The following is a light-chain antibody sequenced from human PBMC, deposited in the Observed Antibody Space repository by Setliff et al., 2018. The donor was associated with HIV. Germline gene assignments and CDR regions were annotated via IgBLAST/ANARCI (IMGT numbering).Light chain of an antibody. CDR2: EVN. J-gene: IGLJ1*01. V-gene: IGLV2-23*02. Sequence: QSVLTQPASVSGSPGQSLTISCTGTSSNLGNYDLVSWYQQHPVEAPKLIIYEVNKRPSGVSSRFSGSKSGNTAFLTISGLQADDEADYYCCSYVTENTKVFGSGTKVTVL. CDR1: SSNLGNYDL. CDR3: CSYVTENTKV.